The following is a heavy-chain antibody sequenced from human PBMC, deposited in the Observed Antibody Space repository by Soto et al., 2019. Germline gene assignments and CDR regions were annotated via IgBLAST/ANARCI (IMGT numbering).Heavy chain of an antibody. CDR3: ARWGTTGGLDV. Sequence: QVQLVESGGGVVQPGTSLRVSCVGSGFTFRSYVIHWVRQAPGKGLEWVALTSYDGGDKYYGDSVRGRFTISRDNSRNTVDLQMDSLRLEDTARYSCARWGTTGGLDVWGQGTLVSVSS. J-gene: IGHJ1*01. CDR1: GFTFRSYV. CDR2: TSYDGGDK. V-gene: IGHV3-30*19. D-gene: IGHD3-16*01.